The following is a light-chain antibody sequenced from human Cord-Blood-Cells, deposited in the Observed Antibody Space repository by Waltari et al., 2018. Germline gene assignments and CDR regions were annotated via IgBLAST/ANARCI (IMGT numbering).Light chain of an antibody. V-gene: IGLV1-44*01. J-gene: IGLJ3*02. CDR3: AAWDDSLNGPG. CDR2: SNN. Sequence: QSVLTQPPSASGTPGQRVTISCSGSSSNIVSNTVNWYQQLPGTAPKLLIYSNNPRPSGVPDRFSGSKSGTSASLAISGLQSEDEADYYCAAWDDSLNGPGFGGGTKLTVL. CDR1: SSNIVSNT.